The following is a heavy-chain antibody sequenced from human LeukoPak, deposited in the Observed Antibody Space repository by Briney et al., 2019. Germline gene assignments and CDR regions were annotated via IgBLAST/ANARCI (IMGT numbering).Heavy chain of an antibody. CDR3: AKDMATYYYASETIVY. D-gene: IGHD3-10*01. V-gene: IGHV3-43D*03. CDR1: GFSFSYYA. J-gene: IGHJ4*02. Sequence: PGESLSLSCVVSGFSFSYYAMHCVLHAPGEGLVWVSLISWDGSSTYYAHSVKGRFTISRDNSKNYLYLQMNSLRAEDTALYYCAKDMATYYYASETIVYWGEGTLVTVSS. CDR2: ISWDGSST.